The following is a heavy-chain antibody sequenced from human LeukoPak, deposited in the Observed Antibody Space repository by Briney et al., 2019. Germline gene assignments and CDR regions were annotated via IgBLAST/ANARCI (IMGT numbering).Heavy chain of an antibody. D-gene: IGHD1-1*01. CDR3: TRDRGAYNLYDY. V-gene: IGHV3-49*03. J-gene: IGHJ4*02. CDR1: GFTLGDYS. Sequence: GGSLRLSCTASGFTLGDYSMSWFRQAPGKGLEWVGFIRSKAYGETADYAASVKGRFTISRDDSKAIAYLQMNSLKTEDTAVYHCTRDRGAYNLYDYWGQGTLVTVSS. CDR2: IRSKAYGETA.